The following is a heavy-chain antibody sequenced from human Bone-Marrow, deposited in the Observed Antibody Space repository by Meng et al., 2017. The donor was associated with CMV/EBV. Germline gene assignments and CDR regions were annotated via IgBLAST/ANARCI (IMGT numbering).Heavy chain of an antibody. V-gene: IGHV3-23*01. CDR3: ASQRRGNWYFDL. Sequence: GESLKISCAASGFTFSSYAMSWVRQAPGKGLEWVSAISGSGGSTYYADSVKGRFTISRDNSKNTLYLQMNSLRAEDTAVYYCASQRRGNWYFDLWGRGTRVTGSS. J-gene: IGHJ2*01. D-gene: IGHD3-16*01. CDR1: GFTFSSYA. CDR2: ISGSGGST.